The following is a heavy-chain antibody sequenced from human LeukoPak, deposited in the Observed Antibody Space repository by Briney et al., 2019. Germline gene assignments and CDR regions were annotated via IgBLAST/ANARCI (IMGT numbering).Heavy chain of an antibody. CDR2: IYHTGTT. J-gene: IGHJ4*02. CDR3: ARHPKTRIAARRRYFDY. Sequence: PSETLSLTCTVSGGSISSGDYYWCWIRQPPGKELEWIGSIYHTGTTYYNPSLRSRVTISVDTSKNQFSLKLSSVTAADTAVYYCARHPKTRIAARRRYFDYWGQGTLVTVSS. CDR1: GGSISSGDYY. D-gene: IGHD6-6*01. V-gene: IGHV4-39*01.